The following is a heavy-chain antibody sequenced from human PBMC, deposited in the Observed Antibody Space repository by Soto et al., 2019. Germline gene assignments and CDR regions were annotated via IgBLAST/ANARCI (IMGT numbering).Heavy chain of an antibody. D-gene: IGHD3-10*01. CDR3: ARDGRSSGSYSPIYYFDY. J-gene: IGHJ4*02. V-gene: IGHV3-7*01. CDR1: GFTFSSYW. CDR2: IKQDGSEK. Sequence: GGSLRLSCAASGFTFSSYWMSWVRQAPGKGLEWVANIKQDGSEKYYVDSVKGRFTISRDNAKNSLYLQMNSLRAEDTAVYYCARDGRSSGSYSPIYYFDYWGQGTLVTVSS.